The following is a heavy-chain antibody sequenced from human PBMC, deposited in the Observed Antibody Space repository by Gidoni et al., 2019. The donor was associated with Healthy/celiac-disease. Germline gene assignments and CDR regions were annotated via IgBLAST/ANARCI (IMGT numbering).Heavy chain of an antibody. V-gene: IGHV3-23*04. Sequence: EVQLVESGGGLVQPGGSLRLSWAASGFPFSSYAMSWVRQAPGKGLEWVSAISGSGGSTYYADSVKGRFTISRDNSKNTLYLQMNSLRAEDTAVYYCAKDFYYDSSGYYYWGQGTLVTVSS. J-gene: IGHJ4*02. CDR3: AKDFYYDSSGYYY. D-gene: IGHD3-22*01. CDR2: ISGSGGST. CDR1: GFPFSSYA.